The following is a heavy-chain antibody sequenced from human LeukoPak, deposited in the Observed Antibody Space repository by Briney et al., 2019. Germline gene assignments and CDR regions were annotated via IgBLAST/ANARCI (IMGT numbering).Heavy chain of an antibody. D-gene: IGHD3-16*01. V-gene: IGHV1-69*06. J-gene: IGHJ6*03. Sequence: SVKVSCKASGGTFNSYAISWVRQAPGQGLEWMGGIIPIFGTTNYARKFRGRVTLTADKSTRTAYMELSSLRSEDTAVYYCAFGTEYYYYYMDVWGKGTTVTVSS. CDR1: GGTFNSYA. CDR2: IIPIFGTT. CDR3: AFGTEYYYYYMDV.